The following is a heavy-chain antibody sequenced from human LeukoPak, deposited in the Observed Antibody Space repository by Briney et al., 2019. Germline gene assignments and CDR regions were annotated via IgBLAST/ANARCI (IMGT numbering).Heavy chain of an antibody. D-gene: IGHD4-23*01. J-gene: IGHJ2*01. Sequence: TSETLSLTCGVYAGSLSANCWRWLRQPPGKGLEWIGEIYHSGSAKYNPSLQSRVTISVDTSKNQFSLKLSSVTAGDTAVYYCARGLGGGNSVYFDLWGRGTLVTVSS. V-gene: IGHV4-34*01. CDR2: IYHSGSA. CDR1: AGSLSANC. CDR3: ARGLGGGNSVYFDL.